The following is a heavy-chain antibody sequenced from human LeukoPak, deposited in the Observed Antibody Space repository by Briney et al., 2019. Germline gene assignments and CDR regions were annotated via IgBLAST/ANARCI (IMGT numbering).Heavy chain of an antibody. Sequence: ASVKVSCKASGYTFTSYGISWVRQAPGQGLEWMGWISAYNGNTNYAQKFQGRVTMTTDTSTSTAYMELRSLRSDDTAVYYCARGSVIAAAGTGNFDYWGQGTLVTVSS. CDR2: ISAYNGNT. J-gene: IGHJ4*02. V-gene: IGHV1-18*01. D-gene: IGHD6-13*01. CDR1: GYTFTSYG. CDR3: ARGSVIAAAGTGNFDY.